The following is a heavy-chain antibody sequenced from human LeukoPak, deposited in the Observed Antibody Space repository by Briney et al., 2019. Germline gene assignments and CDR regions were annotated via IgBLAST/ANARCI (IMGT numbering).Heavy chain of an antibody. D-gene: IGHD3-3*01. J-gene: IGHJ4*02. CDR1: GLPFDDYG. V-gene: IGHV3-20*04. Sequence: SGGPLDLSCPAPGLPFDDYGMSWVRQVPGKGLGGVSGINVNGGSTGNADSVKGRFTISRDNAKNSLYLQMNSLRGEDTALYYCARDRPIYYFDYWGQGTLVTVSS. CDR3: ARDRPIYYFDY. CDR2: INVNGGST.